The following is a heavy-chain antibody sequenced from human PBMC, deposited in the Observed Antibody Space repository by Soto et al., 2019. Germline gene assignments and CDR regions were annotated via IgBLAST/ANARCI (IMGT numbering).Heavy chain of an antibody. CDR3: VTRVSGNYDS. D-gene: IGHD1-7*01. Sequence: EVQLAESGGGMVQPGGSLRLSCVASGFTFSSYDMHWVRQAPGKGLEYVSSISSNGGTTYYGNSVKGRFTISRDNSKNTLYLQMGSLRAEDMAVYYCVTRVSGNYDSWGQGTLVTVSS. J-gene: IGHJ5*01. CDR1: GFTFSSYD. V-gene: IGHV3-64*01. CDR2: ISSNGGTT.